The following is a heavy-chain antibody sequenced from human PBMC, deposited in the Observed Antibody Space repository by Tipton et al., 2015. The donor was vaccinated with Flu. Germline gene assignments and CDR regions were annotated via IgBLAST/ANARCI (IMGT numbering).Heavy chain of an antibody. J-gene: IGHJ5*01. CDR1: GASLSSGYSY. V-gene: IGHV4-61*02. Sequence: TLSLTCSVSGASLSSGYSYWSWVRQPAGKGLEWIGRICPGSPYYNPSLKSRVTISVARSKNQFSLRLTSVTAADTAVYFCARRDFSNYVSEPKNWFDFWGQGSLVNVSS. CDR2: ICPGSP. CDR3: ARRDFSNYVSEPKNWFDF. D-gene: IGHD4-11*01.